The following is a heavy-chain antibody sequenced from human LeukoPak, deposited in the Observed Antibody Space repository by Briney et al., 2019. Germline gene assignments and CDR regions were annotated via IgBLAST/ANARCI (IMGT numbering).Heavy chain of an antibody. V-gene: IGHV4-34*01. CDR2: INHSGST. Sequence: SETLFLTCAVYGGSFSGYYWSWIRQPPGKGLEWIGEINHSGSTNYNPSLKSRVTISVDTSKNQFSLKLSSVTAADTAVYYCASRMMGATLESYYFDYWGQGTLVTVSS. CDR1: GGSFSGYY. J-gene: IGHJ4*02. CDR3: ASRMMGATLESYYFDY. D-gene: IGHD1-26*01.